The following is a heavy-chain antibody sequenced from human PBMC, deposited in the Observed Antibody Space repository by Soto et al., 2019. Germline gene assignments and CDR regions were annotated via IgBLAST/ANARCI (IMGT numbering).Heavy chain of an antibody. CDR3: ARVYLTAAGTYSYGMDV. V-gene: IGHV3-21*02. CDR2: ISSSSTYK. J-gene: IGHJ6*02. CDR1: GFTFTSYS. D-gene: IGHD6-13*01. Sequence: EVQLVESGGGLVRPGGSLRLSCAASGFTFTSYSMNWVRQAPGKGLEWVSSISSSSTYKYYADSVKGRFTISRDNAKNSLYLQMNRLRAEDTAVYYCARVYLTAAGTYSYGMDVWGQGTTVTVSS.